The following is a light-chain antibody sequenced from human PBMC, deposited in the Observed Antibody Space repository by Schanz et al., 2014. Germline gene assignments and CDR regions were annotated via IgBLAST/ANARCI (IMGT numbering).Light chain of an antibody. CDR3: CSYTSSSTWV. Sequence: QSALTQPPSASGSPGQSVTISCTGTSSDVGGYNFVSWYQQHPGKAPKLMIYDVSNRPSGVSDRFSGSKSGNTASLTISGLQVDDEADYYCCSYTSSSTWVFGGGTKLTVL. J-gene: IGLJ3*02. V-gene: IGLV2-14*01. CDR1: SSDVGGYNF. CDR2: DVS.